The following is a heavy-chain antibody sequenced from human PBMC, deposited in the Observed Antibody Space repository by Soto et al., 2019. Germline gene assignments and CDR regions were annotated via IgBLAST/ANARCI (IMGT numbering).Heavy chain of an antibody. D-gene: IGHD3-22*01. Sequence: PSETLSLTCTVSGGSISSYYWSWIRQPPGKGLEWIGYIYYSGSTNYNPSLKSRVTISVDTSKNQFSLKLSSVTAADTAVYYCARDGGYYYDSSGYHTLFDYWGQGTLVTVSS. J-gene: IGHJ4*02. CDR2: IYYSGST. V-gene: IGHV4-59*01. CDR1: GGSISSYY. CDR3: ARDGGYYYDSSGYHTLFDY.